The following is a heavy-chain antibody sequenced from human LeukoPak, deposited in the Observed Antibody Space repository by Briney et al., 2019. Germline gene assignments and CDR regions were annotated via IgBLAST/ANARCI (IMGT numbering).Heavy chain of an antibody. Sequence: SETLSLTRTVSGGSISSYYWSWIRQPPGKGLEWIGYIYYSGSTNYNPSLKSRVTISVDTSKNQFSLKLSSVTAADTAVYYCARAPYYYGMDVWGQGTTVTVSS. J-gene: IGHJ6*01. CDR2: IYYSGST. CDR1: GGSISSYY. CDR3: ARAPYYYGMDV. V-gene: IGHV4-59*01.